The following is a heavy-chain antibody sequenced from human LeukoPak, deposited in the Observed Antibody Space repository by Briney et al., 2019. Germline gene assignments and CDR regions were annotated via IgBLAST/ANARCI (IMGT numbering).Heavy chain of an antibody. Sequence: SVKVSCKTSGGTFSNYAISWVRQAPGQGLEWMGVIIPIFDTPNYAQKCQGRVTKTTDESTSTAYMELRSLRSEDTAVYYCASQLFHLDSSGYSLDALDIWGQGTMVTVSS. V-gene: IGHV1-69*05. J-gene: IGHJ3*02. CDR1: GGTFSNYA. CDR2: IIPIFDTP. CDR3: ASQLFHLDSSGYSLDALDI. D-gene: IGHD3-22*01.